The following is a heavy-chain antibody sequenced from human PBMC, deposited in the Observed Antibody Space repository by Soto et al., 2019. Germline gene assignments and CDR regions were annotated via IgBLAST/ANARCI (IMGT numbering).Heavy chain of an antibody. CDR1: GGSISSYD. J-gene: IGHJ5*02. Sequence: SETLSLTCTVSGGSISSYDWSWIRQPPGKGLEWIGYIYYSGSTNYNPSLKRRVTISVDTSKNQFSLKLSSVTAADTAVYYCACTNWNDGEPWFDPWGQGTLVTVSS. CDR3: ACTNWNDGEPWFDP. V-gene: IGHV4-59*01. D-gene: IGHD1-1*01. CDR2: IYYSGST.